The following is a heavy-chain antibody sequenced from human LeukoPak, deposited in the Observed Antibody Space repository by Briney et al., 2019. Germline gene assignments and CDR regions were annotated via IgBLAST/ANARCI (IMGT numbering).Heavy chain of an antibody. Sequence: GGSLRLSCAAYGFTFSSYSMNWVRQAPGKGLEWVSFISTSSSYIYYADSVKGRFTISRDNAKNSLYLQMNSLRAEDTAFYYCARDSLYFFDYWGQGTLVTVSS. CDR2: ISTSSSYI. V-gene: IGHV3-21*01. J-gene: IGHJ4*02. CDR1: GFTFSSYS. CDR3: ARDSLYFFDY.